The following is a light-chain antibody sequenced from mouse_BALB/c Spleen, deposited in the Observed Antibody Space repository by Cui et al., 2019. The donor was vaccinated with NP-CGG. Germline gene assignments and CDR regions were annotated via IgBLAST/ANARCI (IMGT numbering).Light chain of an antibody. CDR2: GTN. CDR1: TGAITTSNY. J-gene: IGLJ1*01. Sequence: HAVVTQASALTTSPGETVTLTCRSSTGAITTSNYANWVQEKPDHLFTGLIGGTNNRAPGVPARFSGSLIGDKAALTITGAQTEDEAIYFCALWYSNHWVFGGGNKLTVL. V-gene: IGLV1*01. CDR3: ALWYSNHWV.